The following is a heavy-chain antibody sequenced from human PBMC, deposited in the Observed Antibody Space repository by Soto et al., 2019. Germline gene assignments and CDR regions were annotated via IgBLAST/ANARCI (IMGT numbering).Heavy chain of an antibody. CDR2: IKHSGST. D-gene: IGHD3-10*01. J-gene: IGHJ4*02. CDR1: GGSFSGYY. Sequence: QVQLQQWGAGLLKPSETLSLTCAVYGGSFSGYYWSWIRQPPGKGLEWIGEIKHSGSTNYNPSLQSRGTISVDTSKNQFSLKLSSVTGADTAVYYCARGGSRNTYYYGSGSSAWYFDYWGQGTLVTVSS. CDR3: ARGGSRNTYYYGSGSSAWYFDY. V-gene: IGHV4-34*01.